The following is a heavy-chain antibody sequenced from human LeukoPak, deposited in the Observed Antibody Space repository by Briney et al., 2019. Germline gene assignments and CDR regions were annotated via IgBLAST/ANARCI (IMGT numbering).Heavy chain of an antibody. V-gene: IGHV3-30*18. CDR1: GFTFSSYG. J-gene: IGHJ5*02. D-gene: IGHD2-15*01. CDR2: ISYDGSHK. CDR3: AKEGVVVVAAPLDP. Sequence: GGSLSLSCAASGFTFSSYGMHWVRPAPGQGLAGVAVISYDGSHKYYADSVKGRFTISRDNSKNTLYLQMSSLRAEDTAVYYCAKEGVVVVAAPLDPWGQGTLVTVSS.